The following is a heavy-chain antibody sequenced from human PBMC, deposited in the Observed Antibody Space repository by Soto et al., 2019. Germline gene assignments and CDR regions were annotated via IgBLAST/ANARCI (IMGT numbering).Heavy chain of an antibody. CDR1: GGSICSGGYY. J-gene: IGHJ5*01. CDR2: IYYSGST. Sequence: QVQLQESGPGLVKPSQTLSLTCSVSGGSICSGGYYWSWIRQHPEKGLEWIGYIYYSGSTNYNPSPKGRVIISVATSSNRFSLALRAVTAADTAISYCARHSASWQWFDYWGQGTLVTVTS. V-gene: IGHV4-31*03. D-gene: IGHD1-26*01. CDR3: ARHSASWQWFDY.